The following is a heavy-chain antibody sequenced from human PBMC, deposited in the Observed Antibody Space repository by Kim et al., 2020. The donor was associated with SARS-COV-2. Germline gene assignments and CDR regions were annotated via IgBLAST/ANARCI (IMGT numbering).Heavy chain of an antibody. V-gene: IGHV4-31*03. D-gene: IGHD3-9*01. CDR1: GGSISSGGYY. CDR3: ARGSDYDILTGYSN. CDR2: IYYSGST. Sequence: SETLSLTCTVSGGSISSGGYYWSWIRQHPGKGLEWIGYIYYSGSTYYNPSLKSRVTISVDTSKNQFSLKLSSVTAADTAVYYCARGSDYDILTGYSNWGQGTLVTVSS. J-gene: IGHJ4*02.